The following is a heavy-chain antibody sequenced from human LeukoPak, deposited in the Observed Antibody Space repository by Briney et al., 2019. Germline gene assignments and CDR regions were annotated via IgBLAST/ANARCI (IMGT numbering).Heavy chain of an antibody. V-gene: IGHV3-30*02. CDR1: GFTFSSYG. J-gene: IGHJ4*02. CDR2: IQYDGSNE. CDR3: AKSIAVAGFAGGRTFDY. D-gene: IGHD6-19*01. Sequence: GGSLRLSCAASGFTFSSYGMHWVRQAPGKGLEWVAYIQYDGSNEQYADSVKGRFSISRDGSKNILYLQMNSLRAEDTAVYYCAKSIAVAGFAGGRTFDYWGQGSLVTVSS.